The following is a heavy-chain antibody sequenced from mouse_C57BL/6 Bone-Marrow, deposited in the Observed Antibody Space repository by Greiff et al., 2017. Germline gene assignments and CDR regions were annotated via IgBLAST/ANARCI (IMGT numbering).Heavy chain of an antibody. J-gene: IGHJ1*03. CDR3: ARLGDGPPLCWYFDV. CDR2: IDPSDSYT. V-gene: IGHV1-69*01. Sequence: QVQLQQPGAELVMPGASVKLSCKASGYTFTSYWMHWVKQRPGQGLEWIGEIDPSDSYTTSNQKFTGKSTLTVAKSSRPAYMQLSGRTSEDSAVYYCARLGDGPPLCWYFDVWGTGTTVTVSS. CDR1: GYTFTSYW. D-gene: IGHD2-3*01.